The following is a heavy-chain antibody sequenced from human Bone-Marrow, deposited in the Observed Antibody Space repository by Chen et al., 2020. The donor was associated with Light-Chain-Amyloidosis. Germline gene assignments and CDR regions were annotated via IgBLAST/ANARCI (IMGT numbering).Heavy chain of an antibody. CDR2: SNCNGGIT. D-gene: IGHD6-13*01. J-gene: IGHJ6*03. V-gene: IGHV3-20*04. Sequence: EVQLVESGGGVVRPGGSLRLSCAASGFTFDDYGMSWVRHATGKGREWVSGSNCNGGITGYAYSVKGRFTISRDNAKNSLYLQMNSLRAEDTALYYCARSSSWYGYYYYMDVWGKGTTVTVSS. CDR1: GFTFDDYG. CDR3: ARSSSWYGYYYYMDV.